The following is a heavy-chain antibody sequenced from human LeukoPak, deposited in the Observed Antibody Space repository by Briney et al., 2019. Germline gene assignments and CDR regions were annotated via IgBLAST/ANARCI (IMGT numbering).Heavy chain of an antibody. V-gene: IGHV3-33*01. CDR3: ARGGFLEFDY. CDR1: GFMFSNYG. D-gene: IGHD1-1*01. Sequence: TGGSLRLSCATSGFMFSNYGMHWVRQAPGKGLEWVAVIWYDGSNKYYADSVKGRFTISRDNSKNTLYLQMNSLRAEDTAVYYCARGGFLEFDYWGQGTLVTVSS. J-gene: IGHJ4*02. CDR2: IWYDGSNK.